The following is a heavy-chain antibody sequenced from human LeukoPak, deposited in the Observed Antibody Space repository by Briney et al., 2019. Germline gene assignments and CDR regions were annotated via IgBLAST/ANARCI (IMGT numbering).Heavy chain of an antibody. J-gene: IGHJ4*02. CDR2: ISCSSSYI. CDR1: GFTFSSYS. Sequence: KPGGSLRLSCAASGFTFSSYSMNWVRQAPGKGLEWVSSISCSSSYIYYADSVKGRFTISRDNAKNSLYLQMNSLRAEDTAVYYCALGDYGAPFDYWGQGTLVTVSS. CDR3: ALGDYGAPFDY. D-gene: IGHD4-17*01. V-gene: IGHV3-21*01.